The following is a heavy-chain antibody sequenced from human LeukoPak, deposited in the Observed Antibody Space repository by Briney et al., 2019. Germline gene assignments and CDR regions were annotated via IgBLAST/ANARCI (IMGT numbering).Heavy chain of an antibody. V-gene: IGHV6-1*01. CDR3: ARGAIVVVPAAIWGFDY. D-gene: IGHD2-2*02. CDR1: GDSVSSNRAA. CDR2: TYYRSKWSR. Sequence: SQTLSLTCVISGDSVSSNRAAWNWIRQSPSRGLEWLGRTYYRSKWSRDYAVFVKSRITINPDTSKNQVSLQLNSVTPEDTAVYYCARGAIVVVPAAIWGFDYWGQGTLVTVSS. J-gene: IGHJ4*02.